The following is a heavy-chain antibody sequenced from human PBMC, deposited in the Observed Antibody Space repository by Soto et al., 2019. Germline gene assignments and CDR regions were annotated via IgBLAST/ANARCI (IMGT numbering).Heavy chain of an antibody. V-gene: IGHV3-53*02. D-gene: IGHD1-20*01. Sequence: EVQLVETGGDLIQSGGSLRLSCAASGFAVSSSYMMWDRQAPGKGLECVSVTYTGGSTHYADSVRGRFTISRDDSRNTLYLQMNNLRAEDTAVYYCARDPPITSDYAMDVWGQGTTVIVSS. CDR1: GFAVSSSY. J-gene: IGHJ6*02. CDR3: ARDPPITSDYAMDV. CDR2: TYTGGST.